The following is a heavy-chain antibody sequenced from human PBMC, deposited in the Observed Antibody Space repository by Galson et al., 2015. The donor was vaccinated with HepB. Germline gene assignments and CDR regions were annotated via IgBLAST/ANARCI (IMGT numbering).Heavy chain of an antibody. Sequence: QSGAEVKKPGESLKISCKGSGYNFTRHWIGWVRQMPGKGLEWMGIIYPGDSETRYSPSFEGQVTISVDKSISAAYLQWSSLKASDTAMYYCTSVYTSNWGKTDWYFDLWGRGTLVTVSS. J-gene: IGHJ2*01. D-gene: IGHD6-13*01. V-gene: IGHV5-51*03. CDR3: TSVYTSNWGKTDWYFDL. CDR1: GYNFTRHW. CDR2: IYPGDSET.